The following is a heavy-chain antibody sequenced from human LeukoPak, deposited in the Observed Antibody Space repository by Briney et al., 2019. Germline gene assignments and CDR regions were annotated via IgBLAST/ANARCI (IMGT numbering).Heavy chain of an antibody. CDR2: IYYSGST. J-gene: IGHJ6*02. CDR1: GGSISSYY. Sequence: SETLSLTCTVSGGSISSYYWSWIRQPPGKGLEWIGYIYYSGSTNYNPSLKSRVTISVDTSKNQFSLKLSSVTAADTAVYYCARHSGGWPQDYYYYGMDVWGQGTTVTVSS. D-gene: IGHD5-24*01. CDR3: ARHSGGWPQDYYYYGMDV. V-gene: IGHV4-59*01.